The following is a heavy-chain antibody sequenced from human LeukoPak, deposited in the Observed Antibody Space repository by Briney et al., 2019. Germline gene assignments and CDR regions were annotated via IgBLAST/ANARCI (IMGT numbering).Heavy chain of an antibody. J-gene: IGHJ4*02. Sequence: GGSLRLSCAASGFTFSSYAMHWVRQAPGKGLEWVAFIRYDGSNKYYADSVKGRFTISRDNSKNTLYLQMNSLRAEDTAVYYCAKDWGYYYDSSGSYYFDYWGQGTLVTVSS. V-gene: IGHV3-30*02. CDR2: IRYDGSNK. D-gene: IGHD3-22*01. CDR3: AKDWGYYYDSSGSYYFDY. CDR1: GFTFSSYA.